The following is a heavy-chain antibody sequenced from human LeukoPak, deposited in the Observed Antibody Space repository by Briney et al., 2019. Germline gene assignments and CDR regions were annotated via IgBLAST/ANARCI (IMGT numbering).Heavy chain of an antibody. CDR1: GFTFSSYA. D-gene: IGHD1-26*01. J-gene: IGHJ6*03. CDR3: AKDFSGDYYYYMDV. V-gene: IGHV3-23*01. CDR2: IRGSGGST. Sequence: GGSLRLSCAASGFTFSSYAMSWVRQAPGKGLEWVSAIRGSGGSTYYADSVKGRFTISRDNSKNTLYLQMNSLRAEDTAVYYCAKDFSGDYYYYMDVWGKGTTVTVSS.